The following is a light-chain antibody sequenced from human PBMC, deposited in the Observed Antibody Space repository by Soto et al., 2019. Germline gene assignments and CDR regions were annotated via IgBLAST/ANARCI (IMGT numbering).Light chain of an antibody. V-gene: IGKV3-15*01. CDR2: SAS. Sequence: EIVMTQSPATLSVSPGERATLSCRASQSISTELAWYQQKPGQPPRLLIYSASTRATGVPARFAGSGSGSEFSLTISGLQSEDFAVYYCQQGNSWPLSFGQGTSLE. J-gene: IGKJ2*01. CDR3: QQGNSWPLS. CDR1: QSISTE.